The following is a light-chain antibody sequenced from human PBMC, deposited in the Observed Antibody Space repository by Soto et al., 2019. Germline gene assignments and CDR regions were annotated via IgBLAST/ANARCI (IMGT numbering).Light chain of an antibody. V-gene: IGKV3-11*01. J-gene: IGKJ5*01. CDR1: QSVGSY. CDR3: QQRNYWSIT. CDR2: TAS. Sequence: EIVLTQSPATLSLSPGAGATLSCRASQSVGSYLAWYQQKLGQAPRLLIYTASKRASGIPARFSGSGSGTDFTLTINSLEPEDFAVYFCQQRNYWSITFGQGTRLEIK.